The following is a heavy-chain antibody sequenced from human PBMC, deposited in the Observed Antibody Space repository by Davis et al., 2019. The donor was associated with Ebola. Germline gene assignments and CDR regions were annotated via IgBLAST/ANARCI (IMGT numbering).Heavy chain of an antibody. CDR2: IYHSGST. J-gene: IGHJ4*02. CDR3: ARGRGWNDDYFDY. D-gene: IGHD1-1*01. CDR1: GGPISSGGYS. V-gene: IGHV4-30-2*01. Sequence: MPSETLSLTCAVSGGPISSGGYSWSSIRQPPGKGLEWIGYIYHSGSTYYNPSLKSRVTISIDRSKNQFSLKLSSVTAADTAVYHCARGRGWNDDYFDYWGRGTLVTVSS.